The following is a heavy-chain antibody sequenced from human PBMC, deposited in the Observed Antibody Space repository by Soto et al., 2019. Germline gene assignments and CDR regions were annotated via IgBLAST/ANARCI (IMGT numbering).Heavy chain of an antibody. Sequence: QLVASGGGLIQPGESLTLSCEASGFSVTNNYMYWVRQAPGKGLEWVSLIYSGGGTHYEDFVNGRFIISRDNSKNTLQLQMDKLRAEDTAIYYCARDIACSSSSCHGDNFDIWGRGTLVTVSP. CDR1: GFSVTNNY. CDR2: IYSGGGT. D-gene: IGHD2-2*01. J-gene: IGHJ3*02. CDR3: ARDIACSSSSCHGDNFDI. V-gene: IGHV3-53*01.